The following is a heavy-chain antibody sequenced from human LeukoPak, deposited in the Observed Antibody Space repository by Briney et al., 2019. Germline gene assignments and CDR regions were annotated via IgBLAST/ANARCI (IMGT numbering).Heavy chain of an antibody. D-gene: IGHD4-17*01. CDR3: AKDVDYGDYVVS. CDR2: ISSGGDTT. Sequence: PSETLSLTCTVSGGSISSYYWSWVRQAPGRGLEWVSAISSGGDTTYYADSVKGRFTISRDNSKSTLYLQMNSLRAEDTAIYYCAKDVDYGDYVVSWGQGTLVTVSS. V-gene: IGHV3-23*01. CDR1: GGSISSYY. J-gene: IGHJ4*02.